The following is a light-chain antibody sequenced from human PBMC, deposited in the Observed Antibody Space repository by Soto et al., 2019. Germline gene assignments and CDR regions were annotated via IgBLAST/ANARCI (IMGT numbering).Light chain of an antibody. Sequence: QSVLTQSPSASASLGASVKLTCTLSSGHSNYVIAWHQQLPEKGPRFLMKVNSDGSHSKGDGISHRFSGSSSGAERYLTISSLQSEDEADYYCQTWGTGIHQVFGGGTKLTVL. CDR3: QTWGTGIHQV. CDR1: SGHSNYV. J-gene: IGLJ3*02. CDR2: VNSDGSH. V-gene: IGLV4-69*01.